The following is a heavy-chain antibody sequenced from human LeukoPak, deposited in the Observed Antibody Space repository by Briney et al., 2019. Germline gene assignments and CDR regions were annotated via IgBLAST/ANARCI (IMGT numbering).Heavy chain of an antibody. CDR1: GFTFSSYA. CDR2: ISYDGNTI. Sequence: PGRSLRLSCAASGFTFSSYAMHWVRQAPGKGLEWVAVISYDGNTIYYADSVKGRFTISRDTSKNTLYLQMNSLRTEDTAVYYCARSGGLQKFDYWGQGTLVTVSS. CDR3: ARSGGLQKFDY. D-gene: IGHD4-11*01. V-gene: IGHV3-30-3*01. J-gene: IGHJ4*02.